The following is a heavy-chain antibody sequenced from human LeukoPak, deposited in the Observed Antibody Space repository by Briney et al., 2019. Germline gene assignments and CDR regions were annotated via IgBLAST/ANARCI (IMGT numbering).Heavy chain of an antibody. CDR1: GFTFSSYA. CDR2: VSYDGNYK. V-gene: IGHV3-30-3*01. CDR3: ATTNHCSGGTCSSWSPDS. J-gene: IGHJ4*02. Sequence: PGGSLRLSCAASGFTFSSYAMHWVRHDPGRGLEWVAVVSYDGNYKYYLDSVKGRFTISRDNSKNTLDLQMNSLRPEDTALYYCATTNHCSGGTCSSWSPDSWGQGTLVIVSS. D-gene: IGHD2-15*01.